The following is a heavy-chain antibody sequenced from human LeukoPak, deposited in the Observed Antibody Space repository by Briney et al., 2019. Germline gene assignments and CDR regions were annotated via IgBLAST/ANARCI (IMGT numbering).Heavy chain of an antibody. CDR2: ILYDGTNP. CDR3: AKPAGSSGYQFDY. Sequence: PGGSLRLSCAASGFTFSSYGMHWVRQAPGKGLEWVAVILYDGTNPYYADSVKGRFTISRDNSKNTLYLQMNSLRAEDTAVYYCAKPAGSSGYQFDYWGQGTLVTVSS. D-gene: IGHD3-22*01. J-gene: IGHJ4*02. V-gene: IGHV3-30*18. CDR1: GFTFSSYG.